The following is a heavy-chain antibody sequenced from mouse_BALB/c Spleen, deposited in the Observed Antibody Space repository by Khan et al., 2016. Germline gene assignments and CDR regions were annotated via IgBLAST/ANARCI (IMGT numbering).Heavy chain of an antibody. CDR1: GYSITSGYY. V-gene: IGHV3-6*02. J-gene: IGHJ3*01. CDR3: SRGGGTGKFAY. Sequence: EVQLQESGPGLVKPSQSLSLTCSVTGYSITSGYYWNWIRQFPGNKLEWMGYISYDGTNYYNPSLKNRISITRDTSKNHFFLTLNSVTSEDTATYSCSRGGGTGKFAYWGQGTLVTVPA. D-gene: IGHD4-1*01. CDR2: ISYDGTN.